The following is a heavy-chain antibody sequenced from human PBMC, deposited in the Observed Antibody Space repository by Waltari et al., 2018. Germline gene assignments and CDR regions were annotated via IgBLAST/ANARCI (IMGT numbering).Heavy chain of an antibody. D-gene: IGHD5-12*01. CDR2: LVSVGNT. Sequence: EVQLVVSGGGLVQPGGSLRLSCAASGFTVGNKYITWVRQAPGKGLGWGAMLVSVGNTYYADSVKGRFVISRYTSKNMVFLQVNSLMVEDTAVYYCATTVATMRRTYYYHGLDVWGQGTTVTVSS. V-gene: IGHV3-66*01. J-gene: IGHJ6*02. CDR1: GFTVGNKY. CDR3: ATTVATMRRTYYYHGLDV.